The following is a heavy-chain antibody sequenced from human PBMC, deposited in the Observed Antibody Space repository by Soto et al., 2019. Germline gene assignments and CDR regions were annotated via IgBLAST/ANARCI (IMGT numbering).Heavy chain of an antibody. J-gene: IGHJ4*02. CDR3: AHTNNNWSFDY. V-gene: IGHV2-5*05. Sequence: QITLKESGPTLVKPTQTLTLTCTFSGFSLSTSGVGVGWIRQPPGKALEWLALIYWDDDKRYGPSLKSRLTITKDTAKNQVVLTMTNMDPVDTATYCCAHTNNNWSFDYWGQGTLVTVSS. D-gene: IGHD3-3*01. CDR2: IYWDDDK. CDR1: GFSLSTSGVG.